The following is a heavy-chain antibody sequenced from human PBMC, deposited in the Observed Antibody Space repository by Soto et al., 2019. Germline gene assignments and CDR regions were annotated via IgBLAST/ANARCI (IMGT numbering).Heavy chain of an antibody. CDR1: GFTFSSYS. D-gene: IGHD5-12*01. CDR2: ISSSSSYI. V-gene: IGHV3-21*04. CDR3: ARGMAWSGYDPNPDYFDY. J-gene: IGHJ4*02. Sequence: GGSLRLSCAASGFTFSSYSMNWVRQAPGKGLEWVSSISSSSSYIYYADSVKGRFTISRDNAKNSLYLQMNSLRSDDTAVYYCARGMAWSGYDPNPDYFDYWGQGTLVTVSS.